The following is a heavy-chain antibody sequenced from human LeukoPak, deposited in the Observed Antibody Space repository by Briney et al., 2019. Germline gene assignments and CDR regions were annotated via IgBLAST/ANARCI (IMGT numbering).Heavy chain of an antibody. J-gene: IGHJ4*02. D-gene: IGHD3-22*01. CDR1: GYSISSGYY. Sequence: SETLSLTCTVSGYSISSGYYWGWIRQPPGKGLEWIGSIYHSGSTYYNPSLKSRVTISVDTSKNQFSLKLSSVTAADTAVYYCARGENYYDISGYEIYFDYWGQGTLVTVSS. CDR2: IYHSGST. CDR3: ARGENYYDISGYEIYFDY. V-gene: IGHV4-38-2*02.